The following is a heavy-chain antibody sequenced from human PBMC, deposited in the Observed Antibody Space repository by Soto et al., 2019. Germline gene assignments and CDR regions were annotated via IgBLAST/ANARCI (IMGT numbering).Heavy chain of an antibody. J-gene: IGHJ5*02. D-gene: IGHD6-19*01. Sequence: SETLSLTCAISGDNISSNSAAWNWIRQSPSRGLEWLGRTYYRSRWSSDYAESVKGRITINPDTSKHQFSLLLHSVTPEDTAVYFCAGGIAVGVSNWLDTWGPGAQVTVSS. CDR2: TYYRSRWSS. CDR3: AGGIAVGVSNWLDT. CDR1: GDNISSNSAA. V-gene: IGHV6-1*01.